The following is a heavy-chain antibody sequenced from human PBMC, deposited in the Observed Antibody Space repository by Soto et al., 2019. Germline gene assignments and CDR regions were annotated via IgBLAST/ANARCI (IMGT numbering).Heavy chain of an antibody. J-gene: IGHJ5*02. CDR3: ARDRTAGTRGNWFDP. Sequence: SETLSLTCTVSGGSISSYYWSWIRQPPGKGLEWIGYIYYSGSTNYNPSLKSRVTISVDTSKNQFSLKLSSVTAADTAVYYCARDRTAGTRGNWFDPWGQGTLVTVSS. CDR2: IYYSGST. V-gene: IGHV4-59*01. D-gene: IGHD6-13*01. CDR1: GGSISSYY.